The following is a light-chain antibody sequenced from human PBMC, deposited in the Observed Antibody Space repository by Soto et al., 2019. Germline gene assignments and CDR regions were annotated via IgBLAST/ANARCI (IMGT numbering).Light chain of an antibody. V-gene: IGKV4-1*01. CDR3: HQYYRTPNT. CDR1: LSVLSSSNNKNS. Sequence: DIVMTQSPDSLAVSLGERATINCKSSLSVLSSSNNKNSLVWYQQKPGRPPKLLIYSASTRQSGVPDRFSGSGSGTNFSLTISSLQAGDVAVYYCHQYYRTPNTFGQGTKLEIK. J-gene: IGKJ2*01. CDR2: SAS.